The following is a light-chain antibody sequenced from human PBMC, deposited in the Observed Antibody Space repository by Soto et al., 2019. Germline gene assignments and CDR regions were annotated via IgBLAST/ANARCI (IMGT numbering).Light chain of an antibody. J-gene: IGLJ2*01. CDR2: DVS. CDR1: SSDIGDYNY. V-gene: IGLV2-14*01. CDR3: SSYATRITVI. Sequence: QSALTQPASVSGSPGQSVTISCTGTSSDIGDYNYVSWYQQHPGKAPKLMIYDVSYRPSGVSNRFSGSKSGNTASLTISGLQDEDEADYYCSSYATRITVIFGGGTKVTV.